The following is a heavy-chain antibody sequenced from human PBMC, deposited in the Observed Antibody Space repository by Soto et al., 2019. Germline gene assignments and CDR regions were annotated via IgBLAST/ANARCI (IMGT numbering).Heavy chain of an antibody. Sequence: PATLSCKASGGTYSSYAISWVRQAPAPALEWMGGIIPIFGTANYAQKFQGRVTITADESTSTAYMELSSLRSEDTAVYYCARDCPNYNDSSGYCFDFLGQGTLVT. CDR2: IIPIFGTA. J-gene: IGHJ4*02. CDR3: ARDCPNYNDSSGYCFDF. CDR1: GGTYSSYA. V-gene: IGHV1-69*01. D-gene: IGHD3-22*01.